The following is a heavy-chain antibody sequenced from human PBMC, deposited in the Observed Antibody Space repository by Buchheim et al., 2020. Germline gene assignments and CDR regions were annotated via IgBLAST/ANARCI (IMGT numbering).Heavy chain of an antibody. D-gene: IGHD1-1*01. CDR2: IYHSGST. CDR3: ARTGTSDMDV. Sequence: QVQLQESGPGLVKPSETLSLTCTVSGGSISSYYWSWIRQPPGKGLEWIGYIYHSGSTNYIPSLKSRVTISIDTSKNQFSLKLSSVTAADTAVYYCARTGTSDMDVWGQGTT. CDR1: GGSISSYY. J-gene: IGHJ6*02. V-gene: IGHV4-59*01.